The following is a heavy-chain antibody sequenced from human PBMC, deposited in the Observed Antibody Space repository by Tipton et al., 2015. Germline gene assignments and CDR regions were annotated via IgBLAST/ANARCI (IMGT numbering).Heavy chain of an antibody. Sequence: QSGAEVKKPGSSVKVSCKASGGTFSSYAINWVRQAPGQGLEWMGGIIPIFGTANYAQKFQGRVTITADKSTSTAYMELSSLRSEDTAVYYCAIGLVDYQLYTLSMDVWGQGTTVTVSS. V-gene: IGHV1-69*06. J-gene: IGHJ6*02. D-gene: IGHD2-2*01. CDR2: IIPIFGTA. CDR1: GGTFSSYA. CDR3: AIGLVDYQLYTLSMDV.